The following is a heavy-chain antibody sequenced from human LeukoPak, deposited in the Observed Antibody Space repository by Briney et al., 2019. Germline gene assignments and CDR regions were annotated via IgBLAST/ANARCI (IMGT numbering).Heavy chain of an antibody. CDR3: ARDSRLNHFDY. D-gene: IGHD2-2*01. CDR1: VGSISSYY. Sequence: SGTLSLTCTVSVGSISSYYWSWMRQPPGKGLGWIGYIYYSVSTNYNPSLKSRVTISVDTSKNQFSLKLSSVTAADTAVYYCARDSRLNHFDYWGQGTLVTVSS. CDR2: IYYSVST. J-gene: IGHJ4*02. V-gene: IGHV4-59*01.